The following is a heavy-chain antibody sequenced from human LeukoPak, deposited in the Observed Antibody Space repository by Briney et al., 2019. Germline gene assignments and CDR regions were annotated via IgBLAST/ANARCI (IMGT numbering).Heavy chain of an antibody. D-gene: IGHD3-10*01. Sequence: SETLSLTCAVYGGSFSGYYCSWIRQPPGKGPEWIGSIYYSGTTYPNSSLKSRVTISVDTSKNQFSLKLSSVTAADTAVYYCARQPKSCAPGIFITGKACWFDSWGQGTLVTVSP. CDR3: ARQPKSCAPGIFITGKACWFDS. J-gene: IGHJ5*01. CDR2: IYYSGTT. V-gene: IGHV4-34*01. CDR1: GGSFSGYY.